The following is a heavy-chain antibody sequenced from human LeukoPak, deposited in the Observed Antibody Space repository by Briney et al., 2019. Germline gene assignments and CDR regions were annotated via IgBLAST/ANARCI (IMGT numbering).Heavy chain of an antibody. CDR2: IYYSGST. J-gene: IGHJ5*02. CDR1: GGSISSSSYY. V-gene: IGHV4-39*07. Sequence: SQTLSLTCTVSGGSISSSSYYWGRIRQPPGKGLGWIGSIYYSGSTNYNPSLKSRVTISVDTSKNQFSLKLSSVTAADTAVYYCARVVVVPAGRWFDPWGQGTLVTVSS. D-gene: IGHD2-2*01. CDR3: ARVVVVPAGRWFDP.